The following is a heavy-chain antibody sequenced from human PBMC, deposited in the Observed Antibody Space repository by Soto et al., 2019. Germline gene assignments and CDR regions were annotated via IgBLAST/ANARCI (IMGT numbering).Heavy chain of an antibody. Sequence: QITLKESGPTLVKPTQTLTLTCTFSGFSLSTSGVGVGWIRQPPGKALEWLALIYWDDDKRYSPSLKSRLTITKDTSKNQVVLTMTNMDPVDTATYYCAHSVLGYYYGSGSYYLVHYSYGMDVWGQGTTVTVSS. CDR1: GFSLSTSGVG. J-gene: IGHJ6*02. CDR3: AHSVLGYYYGSGSYYLVHYSYGMDV. CDR2: IYWDDDK. D-gene: IGHD3-10*01. V-gene: IGHV2-5*02.